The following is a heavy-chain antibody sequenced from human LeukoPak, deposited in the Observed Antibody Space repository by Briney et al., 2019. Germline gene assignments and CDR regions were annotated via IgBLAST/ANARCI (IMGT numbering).Heavy chain of an antibody. J-gene: IGHJ6*03. V-gene: IGHV3-71*03. D-gene: IGHD3-10*01. CDR1: GGSFSGYY. CDR3: ARERGYYYYYMDV. CDR2: IQSRNYGGTT. Sequence: ETLSLTCAVYGGSFSGYYWSWIRQPPGKGLEWVSFIQSRNYGGTTQHAASVKGRFTISRDDSKSIAYLQMNSLRAEDTAVYYCARERGYYYYYMDVWGKGTTVTVSS.